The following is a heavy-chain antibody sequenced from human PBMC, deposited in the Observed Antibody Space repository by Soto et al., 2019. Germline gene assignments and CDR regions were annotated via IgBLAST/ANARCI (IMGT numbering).Heavy chain of an antibody. Sequence: SLRLSCAASGFTFSSYAMHWVRQAPGKGLEWVAVISYDGSNKYYADSVKGRFTISRDNSKNTLYLQMNSLRAEDTAVYYCAREAHNEWLLPSYGMDVWGQGTTVTVSS. D-gene: IGHD3-22*01. J-gene: IGHJ6*02. CDR2: ISYDGSNK. CDR3: AREAHNEWLLPSYGMDV. CDR1: GFTFSSYA. V-gene: IGHV3-30-3*01.